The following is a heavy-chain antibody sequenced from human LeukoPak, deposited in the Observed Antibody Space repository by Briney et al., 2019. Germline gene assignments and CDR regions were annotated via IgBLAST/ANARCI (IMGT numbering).Heavy chain of an antibody. CDR3: ASLLNWNDFDY. Sequence: GGSLRLSCAASGFTFSSYAMSWVRQAPGKGLEWVSAISGSGGSTYYADSVKGRFTISRDNAKNSLYLQMNSLRAEDTAVYYCASLLNWNDFDYWGQGALVTVSS. D-gene: IGHD1-20*01. CDR1: GFTFSSYA. J-gene: IGHJ4*02. V-gene: IGHV3-23*01. CDR2: ISGSGGST.